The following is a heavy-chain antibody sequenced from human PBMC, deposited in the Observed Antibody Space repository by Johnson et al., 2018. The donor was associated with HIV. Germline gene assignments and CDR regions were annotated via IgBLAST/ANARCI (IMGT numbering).Heavy chain of an antibody. D-gene: IGHD3-10*01. V-gene: IGHV3-66*01. CDR2: IYSGGST. Sequence: VQLVESGGGLVQPGGSLRVSCAASGLTVSSNYMSWVRQAPGKGLEWVSVIYSGGSTYYADSVKGRVTISRDNSKNSLYLQMNSLRAEDTAVYYCARDLGYYYGSGSYYRDAFDIWGQGTMVTVSS. CDR1: GLTVSSNY. CDR3: ARDLGYYYGSGSYYRDAFDI. J-gene: IGHJ3*02.